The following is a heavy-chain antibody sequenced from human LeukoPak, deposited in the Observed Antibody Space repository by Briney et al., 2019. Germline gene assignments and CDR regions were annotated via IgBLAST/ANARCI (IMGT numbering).Heavy chain of an antibody. CDR2: ISGSGGST. CDR1: GFTFYNYA. D-gene: IGHD6-19*01. V-gene: IGHV3-23*01. CDR3: AKRGVQQWLVDWYLDY. Sequence: PGGSLRLSCAASGFTFYNYAMSWVRQAPGKGLEWVSGISGSGGSTFYAESVKGRFTISRDNSKLYLQMNSLRAEDTAVYYCAKRGVQQWLVDWYLDYWGQGSMVTVCS. J-gene: IGHJ4*02.